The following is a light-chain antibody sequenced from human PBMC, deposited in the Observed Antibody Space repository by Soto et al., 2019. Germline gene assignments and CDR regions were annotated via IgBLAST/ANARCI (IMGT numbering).Light chain of an antibody. J-gene: IGLJ2*01. CDR3: TSYAGSNIPVL. CDR1: SSDVGGYNF. Sequence: QSVLTQPPSASGSPGQSVTISCTGTSSDVGGYNFVSWYQQHPGKAPKPMIYDVTERPSGVPDRFSGSMSGNTASLTVSGLHGEDEADYFFTSYAGSNIPVLFGGGTKLTVL. V-gene: IGLV2-8*01. CDR2: DVT.